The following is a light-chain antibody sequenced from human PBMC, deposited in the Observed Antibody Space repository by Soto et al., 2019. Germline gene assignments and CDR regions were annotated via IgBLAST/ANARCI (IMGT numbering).Light chain of an antibody. Sequence: EIVLTQSPGTLSLSPGERATLSCRASQSITNNYLAWYQQRPGKIPRLLIYGTSSRAGGVPDRFSASGSGTDFTLTISRLEPEDFAVYYCQQYGGSTGTFGQGTKV. CDR1: QSITNNY. V-gene: IGKV3-20*01. CDR3: QQYGGSTGT. J-gene: IGKJ1*01. CDR2: GTS.